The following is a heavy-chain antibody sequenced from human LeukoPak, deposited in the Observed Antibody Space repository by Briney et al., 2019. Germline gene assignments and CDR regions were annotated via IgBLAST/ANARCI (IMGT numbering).Heavy chain of an antibody. CDR1: GFTFSSYW. CDR2: IKQDGSEK. J-gene: IGHJ4*02. Sequence: GGSLRLSCAASGFTFSSYWMSWVRQAPGKGLEWVANIKQDGSEKYYVDSVKGRFTISRDNAKNSLYLQTNSLRAEDTAVYYCARCWALSGSYYGGNDYWGQGTLVTVSS. CDR3: ARCWALSGSYYGGNDY. V-gene: IGHV3-7*01. D-gene: IGHD1-26*01.